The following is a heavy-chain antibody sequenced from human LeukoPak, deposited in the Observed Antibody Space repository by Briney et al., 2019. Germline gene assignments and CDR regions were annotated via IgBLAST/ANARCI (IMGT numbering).Heavy chain of an antibody. V-gene: IGHV3-7*01. CDR2: INPDGSAK. CDR3: ARLFGGVTTFDY. J-gene: IGHJ4*02. CDR1: GFSISTYW. D-gene: IGHD4-17*01. Sequence: GGSLRLSCAASGFSISTYWMSWVRQGPGKGLEWVASINPDGSAKRYVDSVQGRFTISRDNAKNSLYLQMNSLSAEDMALFYCARLFGGVTTFDYWGQGTLVTVSS.